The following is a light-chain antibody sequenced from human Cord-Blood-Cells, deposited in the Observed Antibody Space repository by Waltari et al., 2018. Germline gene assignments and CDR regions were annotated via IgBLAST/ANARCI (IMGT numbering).Light chain of an antibody. CDR2: EDN. J-gene: IGLJ3*02. CDR1: SGSIASNY. Sequence: NFMLTQPHSVSESPGKTVTISCTPSSGSIASNYVQWYQQRPGSAPTTVIYEDNQRPSGVPDRFSGSIDSSSNSASLTISGLKTEDEADYYCQSYDSSNRVFGGGTKLTVL. CDR3: QSYDSSNRV. V-gene: IGLV6-57*03.